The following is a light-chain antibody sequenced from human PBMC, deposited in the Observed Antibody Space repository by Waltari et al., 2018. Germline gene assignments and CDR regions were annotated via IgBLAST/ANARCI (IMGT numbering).Light chain of an antibody. Sequence: EIVFPPPPATLSFSPGERATLSCRASQSVSSYLAWYQQKPGQAPRLLIYDASNRATGIPARFSGSGSGTDFTLTISSLEPEDFAVYYCQQRSNWPTFGGGTKVEIK. CDR2: DAS. CDR1: QSVSSY. CDR3: QQRSNWPT. V-gene: IGKV3-11*01. J-gene: IGKJ4*01.